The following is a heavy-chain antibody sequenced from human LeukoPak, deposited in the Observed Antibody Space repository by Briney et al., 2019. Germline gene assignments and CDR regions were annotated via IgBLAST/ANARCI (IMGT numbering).Heavy chain of an antibody. CDR3: ARAFWRGLFFDY. Sequence: PSETLSLTCAVYGGSFSGYYWSWIRQPPGKGLEWIGEINHSGSTNYNPSLKSRVTISVDTSKNQFSLKLSSVTAADTAVYYCARAFWRGLFFDYWGQGTLVTVSS. V-gene: IGHV4-34*01. CDR2: INHSGST. J-gene: IGHJ4*02. CDR1: GGSFSGYY. D-gene: IGHD3-3*01.